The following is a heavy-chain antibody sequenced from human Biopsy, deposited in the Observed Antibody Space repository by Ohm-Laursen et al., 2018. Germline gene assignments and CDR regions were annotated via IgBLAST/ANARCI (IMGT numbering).Heavy chain of an antibody. Sequence: ASVKVSCKVSGYTLTDISMHWVRQAPGQGLEWMGGFAPESGKIVYSQKFQGRVTMTEDTSTDTACMELSSLRSEDTAVYYCAADINVWNVNYWGQGTQVTVSS. CDR1: GYTLTDIS. D-gene: IGHD1-1*01. V-gene: IGHV1-24*01. CDR3: AADINVWNVNY. CDR2: FAPESGKI. J-gene: IGHJ4*02.